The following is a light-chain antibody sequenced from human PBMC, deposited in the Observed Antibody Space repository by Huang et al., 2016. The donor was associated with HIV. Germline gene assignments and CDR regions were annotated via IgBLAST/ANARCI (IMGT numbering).Light chain of an antibody. Sequence: DIQMTQSPSSVSASVGDSVTITCRASQGISSWLAWYQQKPGKTTNLLIYTASSWQSGVPSRFSGSGSGTDFTLTIRGLQPEDFATYYCQQANSFPRTFGQGTKVEIK. V-gene: IGKV1-12*01. CDR1: QGISSW. CDR3: QQANSFPRT. J-gene: IGKJ1*01. CDR2: TAS.